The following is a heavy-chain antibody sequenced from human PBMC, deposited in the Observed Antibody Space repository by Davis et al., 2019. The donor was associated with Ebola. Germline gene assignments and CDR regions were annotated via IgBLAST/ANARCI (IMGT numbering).Heavy chain of an antibody. Sequence: SETLSLTCAVYGGSFSGYYWSWIRQPPGKGLEWIGEINHSGNTNYNPSLKSRVTISSDTSKNQFSLKVNSVAAADTAIYYCARRAGHYYDSGIDFWGRGTLVTVSS. V-gene: IGHV4-34*01. CDR1: GGSFSGYY. CDR2: INHSGNT. D-gene: IGHD3-22*01. J-gene: IGHJ4*02. CDR3: ARRAGHYYDSGIDF.